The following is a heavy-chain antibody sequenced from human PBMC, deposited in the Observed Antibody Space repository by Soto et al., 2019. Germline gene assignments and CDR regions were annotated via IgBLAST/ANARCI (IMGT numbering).Heavy chain of an antibody. Sequence: ASVKVSCKASGYTFTTFVITWVRQAPGQGLEWMGWIRTSTGNTNYAQKLQGRVTLTKETSTRTAYMELRNLTSDDTAVYYCARSPRVIIAAKGTLDYWGQGTLFTVSS. CDR3: ARSPRVIIAAKGTLDY. D-gene: IGHD2-15*01. V-gene: IGHV1-18*04. CDR2: IRTSTGNT. CDR1: GYTFTTFV. J-gene: IGHJ4*02.